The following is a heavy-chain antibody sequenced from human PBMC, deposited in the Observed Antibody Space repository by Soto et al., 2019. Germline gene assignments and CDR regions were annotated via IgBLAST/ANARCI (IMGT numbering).Heavy chain of an antibody. CDR2: IKPDGGET. CDR1: GFTFSSSW. J-gene: IGHJ4*02. CDR3: ARYRDSGWDY. V-gene: IGHV3-7*05. D-gene: IGHD4-17*01. Sequence: EVQLVESGGGLVQPGGSLRLSCAASGFTFSSSWMSWVRQAPGKGPEWVANIKPDGGETYYVDSVKGRFTISRDNATNALYLQMNSLRVEDTAVYYCARYRDSGWDYWGQGTLLTFSS.